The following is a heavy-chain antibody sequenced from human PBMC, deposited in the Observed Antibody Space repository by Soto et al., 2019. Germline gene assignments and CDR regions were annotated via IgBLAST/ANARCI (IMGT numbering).Heavy chain of an antibody. V-gene: IGHV1-69*01. CDR1: GGLFSSYA. J-gene: IGHJ4*02. CDR3: ARGGSGYVWFEF. CDR2: IIPVFDTV. D-gene: IGHD3-22*01. Sequence: QAQLVQSGAEVKKSGSSVKVSCKDTGGLFSSYAVSWVRQAPGQGLEWMGGIIPVFDTVYYAQKFQDRVTSTADESTNTAYMELSSLRSEDTAMYYCARGGSGYVWFEFWGQGTLVTVSS.